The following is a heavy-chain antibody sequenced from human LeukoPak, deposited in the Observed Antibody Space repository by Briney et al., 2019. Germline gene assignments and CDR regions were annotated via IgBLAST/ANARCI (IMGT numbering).Heavy chain of an antibody. J-gene: IGHJ3*02. Sequence: SETLSLTCTVSGGSISSYYWSWIRQPPGKGLEWIGYIYYSGSTNYNPSLKSRVTISVDTSKNQFSLKLSSVTAADTAVYYCARAVVPAAIGAFDIWGQGTMVTVSS. CDR2: IYYSGST. CDR3: ARAVVPAAIGAFDI. V-gene: IGHV4-59*08. D-gene: IGHD2-2*01. CDR1: GGSISSYY.